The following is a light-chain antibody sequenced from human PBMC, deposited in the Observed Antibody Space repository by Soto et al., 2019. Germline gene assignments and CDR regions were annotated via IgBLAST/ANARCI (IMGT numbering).Light chain of an antibody. CDR2: ETS. CDR1: QSVSSN. Sequence: EIVMTQSPATLSVSPGERATLSCRASQSVSSNLAWYQQRPGQAPRLLIYETSTRATGIPARFSGSGSGTEFTLTISNLQSEDSAVYYCQQYNKWPPRTFGQGTKLEIK. J-gene: IGKJ2*01. V-gene: IGKV3-15*01. CDR3: QQYNKWPPRT.